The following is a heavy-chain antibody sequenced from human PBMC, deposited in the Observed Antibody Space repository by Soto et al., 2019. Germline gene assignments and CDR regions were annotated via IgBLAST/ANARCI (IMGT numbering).Heavy chain of an antibody. CDR2: IFGERDTI. CDR3: AREKSGCSGDCLDY. Sequence: PGGSLRLSCAASGFTFSSYEMNWVRQAPGKGLEWIAYIFGERDTIYTDSVRGRFTIPRDNAKNSLYLQMNSLRAEDTAVYYCAREKSGCSGDCLDYWGQGTLVTVSS. D-gene: IGHD2-21*02. V-gene: IGHV3-48*03. J-gene: IGHJ4*02. CDR1: GFTFSSYE.